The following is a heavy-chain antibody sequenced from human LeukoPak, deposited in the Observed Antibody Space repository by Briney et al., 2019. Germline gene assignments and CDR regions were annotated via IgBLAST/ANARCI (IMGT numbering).Heavy chain of an antibody. CDR3: ARDIVVVVAATRGYYYYGMDV. Sequence: ASVKVSCKASGYTFTSYAMNWVRQAPGQGLEWMGWINTNTGNPTYAQGFTRRFVFSLDTSVSTAYLQISSLKAEDTAVYYCARDIVVVVAATRGYYYYGMDVWGQGTTVTVSS. J-gene: IGHJ6*02. D-gene: IGHD2-15*01. V-gene: IGHV7-4-1*02. CDR2: INTNTGNP. CDR1: GYTFTSYA.